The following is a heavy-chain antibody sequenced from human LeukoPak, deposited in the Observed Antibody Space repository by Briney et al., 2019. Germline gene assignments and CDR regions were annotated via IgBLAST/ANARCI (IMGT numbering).Heavy chain of an antibody. CDR1: GGSFSGYY. CDR3: ASYSSSYDAFDI. J-gene: IGHJ3*02. CDR2: INHSGST. Sequence: PSETLSLTYAVYGGSFSGYYWSWIRQPPGKGLEWIGEINHSGSTNYNPSLKSRVTISVDTSKNQFSLKLSSVTAADTALYYCASYSSSYDAFDIWGRGTMVTVSS. D-gene: IGHD6-13*01. V-gene: IGHV4-34*01.